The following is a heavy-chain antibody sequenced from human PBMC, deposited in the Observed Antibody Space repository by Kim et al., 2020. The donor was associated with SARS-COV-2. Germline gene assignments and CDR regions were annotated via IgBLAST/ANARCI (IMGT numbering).Heavy chain of an antibody. CDR2: INSDGSST. D-gene: IGHD1-26*01. CDR1: GFTFSSYW. Sequence: GGSLRLSCAASGFTFSSYWMHWVRQAPGKGLVWVSRINSDGSSTSYADSVKGRFTISRDNAKNTLYLQMNSLRAEDTAVYYCARAEKWELLDYWGQGTLVTVSS. V-gene: IGHV3-74*01. CDR3: ARAEKWELLDY. J-gene: IGHJ4*02.